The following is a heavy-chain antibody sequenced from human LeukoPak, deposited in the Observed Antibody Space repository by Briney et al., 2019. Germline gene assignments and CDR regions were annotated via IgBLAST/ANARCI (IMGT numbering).Heavy chain of an antibody. V-gene: IGHV5-51*01. Sequence: GESLKISCKGSGYSFTSQLIGWVRQMPGKGLEWMGIISPGDSDTRYSPSFQGQVTISADKSISTAYLQWSILKASDTAMYYCARLIVVVTGRMYFDLWGRGTLVTVSS. D-gene: IGHD2-21*02. J-gene: IGHJ2*01. CDR2: ISPGDSDT. CDR3: ARLIVVVTGRMYFDL. CDR1: GYSFTSQL.